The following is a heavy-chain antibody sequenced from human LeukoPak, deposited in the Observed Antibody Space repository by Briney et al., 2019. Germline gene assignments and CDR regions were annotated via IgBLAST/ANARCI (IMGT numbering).Heavy chain of an antibody. CDR2: ISYDGSNK. J-gene: IGHJ6*02. D-gene: IGHD3-3*01. V-gene: IGHV3-33*05. Sequence: PGGSLRLSCAASGFTFSSYGMHWVRQAPGKGLEWVAVISYDGSNKYYADSVKGRFTISRDNSKNTLYLQMNSLRAEDTAVYYCARDQGYDFWSGYESYYYYGMDVWGQGTTVTVSS. CDR3: ARDQGYDFWSGYESYYYYGMDV. CDR1: GFTFSSYG.